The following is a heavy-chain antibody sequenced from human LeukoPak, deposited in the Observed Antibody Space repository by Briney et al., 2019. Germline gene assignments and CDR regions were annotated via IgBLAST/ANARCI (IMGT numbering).Heavy chain of an antibody. CDR3: IRVRGGSYFDY. Sequence: GVSLRLYCAASGFTFSGSAMHWVRQASGKGLEWVGRIRSKATSYATAYAGSVKGSWNISRHDSKNSLFLQMNSLKSEDAAVYYCIRVRGGSYFDYWGQGTLVTVSS. CDR1: GFTFSGSA. CDR2: IRSKATSYAT. D-gene: IGHD3-22*01. V-gene: IGHV3-73*01. J-gene: IGHJ4*02.